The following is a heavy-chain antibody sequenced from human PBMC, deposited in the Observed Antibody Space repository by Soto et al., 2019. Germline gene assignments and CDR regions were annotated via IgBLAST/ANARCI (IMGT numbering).Heavy chain of an antibody. Sequence: QVQLVESGGGVVRPGRSLRLSCAASGFAFNNYSMHWVRQAPGKGLEWVAIMAFDGSNKYTADSVKGRFTISRDNSKNILNLQMSSLRPEDTVVYFCARDRVPYVYFYYGMDVWGQGTTVIVSS. J-gene: IGHJ6*02. CDR2: MAFDGSNK. D-gene: IGHD3-10*02. CDR3: ARDRVPYVYFYYGMDV. CDR1: GFAFNNYS. V-gene: IGHV3-30-3*01.